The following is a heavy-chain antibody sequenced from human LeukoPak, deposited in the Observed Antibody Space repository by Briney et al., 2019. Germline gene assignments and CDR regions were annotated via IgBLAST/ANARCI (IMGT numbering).Heavy chain of an antibody. D-gene: IGHD2-21*01. V-gene: IGHV3-13*01. J-gene: IGHJ6*02. CDR1: GFAFRSFD. CDR2: IHTAGDT. Sequence: GGSLRLSCAASGFAFRSFDMHWVRQVPGKGLEWVSTIHTAGDTYYQDSVKGRFTVSRDNADNSFYLQMNCLSAGDTAIYYCARGDESYSGMDVWGQGTTVIVSS. CDR3: ARGDESYSGMDV.